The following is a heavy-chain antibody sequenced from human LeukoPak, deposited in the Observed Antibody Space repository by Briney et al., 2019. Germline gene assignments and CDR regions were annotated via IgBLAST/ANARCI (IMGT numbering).Heavy chain of an antibody. Sequence: GGSLRLSCAASGFTFSSYAMSWVRQAPGKGLEWVSTISGSGSSTYYADSVKGRFTISRDNSKNTLYLQMNSLRVEDTAVYYCARRGTWHSDYWGQGTLVTVSS. J-gene: IGHJ4*02. CDR1: GFTFSSYA. D-gene: IGHD3-16*01. V-gene: IGHV3-23*01. CDR3: ARRGTWHSDY. CDR2: ISGSGSST.